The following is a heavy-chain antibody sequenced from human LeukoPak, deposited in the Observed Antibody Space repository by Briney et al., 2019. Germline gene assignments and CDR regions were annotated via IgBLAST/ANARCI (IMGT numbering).Heavy chain of an antibody. CDR1: GYTFTGYD. D-gene: IGHD2-15*01. V-gene: IGHV1-2*02. J-gene: IGHJ6*02. CDR2: MNPNSGGT. CDR3: ARVGRGGSRRCYYYCTDG. Sequence: ASVKVSCKASGYTFTGYDMYWVRQAPGQGLEWMGWMNPNSGGTNYAETFQGSVIMTRDTSISTAYMELSSLISDDTTVYYCARVGRGGSRRCYYYCTDGWGQGSTVTV.